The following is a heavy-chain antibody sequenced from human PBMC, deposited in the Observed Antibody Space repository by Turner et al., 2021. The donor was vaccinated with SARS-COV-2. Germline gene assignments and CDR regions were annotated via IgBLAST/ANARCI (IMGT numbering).Heavy chain of an antibody. D-gene: IGHD1-26*01. J-gene: IGHJ5*02. Sequence: QVHLVQSGAEVKKPGASVKVSCKASGYNFADYGINWVRQAPGQGPEGMGWISSYNGNTNYAQNTQGRVTMTTDTSTTTAYMELRGLRSDDTAIYYCAVNCGSLLPFDPWGQGTLVTVSS. V-gene: IGHV1-18*04. CDR2: ISSYNGNT. CDR1: GYNFADYG. CDR3: AVNCGSLLPFDP.